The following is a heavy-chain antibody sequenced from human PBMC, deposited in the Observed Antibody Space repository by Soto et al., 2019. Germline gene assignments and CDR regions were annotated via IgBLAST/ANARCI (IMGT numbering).Heavy chain of an antibody. CDR1: GFTFSSYG. CDR3: AKAGQYCGGDCYSVNY. CDR2: ISYDGSNK. J-gene: IGHJ4*02. D-gene: IGHD2-21*02. Sequence: QVQLVESGGGVVQPGRSLRLSCAASGFTFSSYGMHWVRQAPGKGLEWVAIISYDGSNKYYADSVKGRFTISRDNSKNTLYLKMNSLRAKDTAVYYCAKAGQYCGGDCYSVNYWGQGTLVTVSS. V-gene: IGHV3-30*18.